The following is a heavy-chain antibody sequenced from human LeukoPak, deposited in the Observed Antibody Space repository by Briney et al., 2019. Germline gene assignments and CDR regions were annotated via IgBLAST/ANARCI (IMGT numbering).Heavy chain of an antibody. Sequence: GGSLRLSCAASGFTFSSYWMTWVRQAPGKGLEWAANIKEDGSEKNYADSVKGRFTISRDKAKNSLYLQMSSLRGEDTAVYYCARARYSDFWGQGTLVTVSS. CDR1: GFTFSSYW. J-gene: IGHJ4*02. CDR2: IKEDGSEK. CDR3: ARARYSDF. V-gene: IGHV3-7*01.